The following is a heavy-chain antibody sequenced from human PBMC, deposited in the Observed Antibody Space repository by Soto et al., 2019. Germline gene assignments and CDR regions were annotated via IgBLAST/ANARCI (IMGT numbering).Heavy chain of an antibody. CDR2: ISYDGSNK. CDR3: ARAVGYSSLRG. V-gene: IGHV3-30-3*01. Sequence: QVQLVESGGGVVQPGRSLRLSCAASGFTFSSYAMHWVRQAPGKGLEWVAVISYDGSNKYYADSVKGRFTISRDNSKNTLYLQMNSLRAEDTAVYYCARAVGYSSLRGWGQGTLVTVSS. CDR1: GFTFSSYA. J-gene: IGHJ4*02. D-gene: IGHD6-19*01.